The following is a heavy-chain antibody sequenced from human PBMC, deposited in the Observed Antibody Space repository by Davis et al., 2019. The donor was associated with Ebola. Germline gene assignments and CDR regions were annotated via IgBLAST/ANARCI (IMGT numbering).Heavy chain of an antibody. Sequence: GGSLRLSCAASGFTFSSYALHWVRQAPGKGLEYVSVISSNGGSTYYANSVKGRFTISRDNSKNTLYLQMGSLRAEDMAVYYCARSPAYGDYEDYWGQGTLVTVSS. V-gene: IGHV3-64*01. D-gene: IGHD4-17*01. CDR1: GFTFSSYA. CDR3: ARSPAYGDYEDY. J-gene: IGHJ4*02. CDR2: ISSNGGST.